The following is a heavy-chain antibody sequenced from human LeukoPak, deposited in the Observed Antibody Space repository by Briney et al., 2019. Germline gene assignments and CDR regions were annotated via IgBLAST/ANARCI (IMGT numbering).Heavy chain of an antibody. CDR2: IRYDGSNK. CDR1: GFTFSSYG. Sequence: GGSLRLSCAASGFTFSSYGMHWVRQAPGKGLEGVAFIRYDGSNKYYADSVKGRFTISRDNSKNTLYLQMNSLRGEDTAVYYCAKGRSGYNYYYMDVWGKGTTVTVSS. J-gene: IGHJ6*03. D-gene: IGHD3-3*01. CDR3: AKGRSGYNYYYMDV. V-gene: IGHV3-30*02.